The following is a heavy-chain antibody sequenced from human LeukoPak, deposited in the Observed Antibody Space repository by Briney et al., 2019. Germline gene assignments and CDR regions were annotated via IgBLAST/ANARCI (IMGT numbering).Heavy chain of an antibody. V-gene: IGHV4-4*09. CDR2: IYTSGST. CDR3: AREAVVVPAATRNYYYYYMDV. CDR1: GGSFDSKY. J-gene: IGHJ6*03. Sequence: SETLSLTCSVSGGSFDSKYWSWIRQPPGKGLEWIGYIYTSGSTNFNPSLRSRVAMSIDTSKNQFSLKLSSVTAADTAVYYCAREAVVVPAATRNYYYYYMDVWGKGTTVTVSS. D-gene: IGHD2-2*01.